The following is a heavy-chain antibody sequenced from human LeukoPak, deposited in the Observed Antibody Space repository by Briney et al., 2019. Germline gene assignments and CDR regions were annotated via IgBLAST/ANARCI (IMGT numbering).Heavy chain of an antibody. D-gene: IGHD3-16*01. V-gene: IGHV3-23*01. CDR3: ARNQQLGGHSYYYYGMDV. CDR1: GFTSIAYA. CDR2: ISGGGVTT. J-gene: IGHJ6*02. Sequence: GGSLRLSCVGSGFTSIAYALTWARQAPGKGLEWVSGISGGGVTTYYADPVKGRFTISRDNSKNTLYLQMNSLRADDTAIYYCARNQQLGGHSYYYYGMDVWGQGTTVTVSS.